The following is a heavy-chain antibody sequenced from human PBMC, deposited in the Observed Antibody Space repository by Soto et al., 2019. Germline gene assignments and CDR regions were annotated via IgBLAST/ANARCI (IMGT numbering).Heavy chain of an antibody. CDR1: GFTFDDYA. CDR2: ISWNSGSI. D-gene: IGHD6-19*01. J-gene: IGHJ2*01. CDR3: AKDIRQWLLWYFDL. Sequence: EVQLVESGGGLVQPGRSLRLSCAASGFTFDDYAMHWVRQAPGKGLEWVSGISWNSGSIGYANSVKGRFTISRDNAKNSLYLQMNSLRAEDKALYYCAKDIRQWLLWYFDLWGRGTLVTVSS. V-gene: IGHV3-9*01.